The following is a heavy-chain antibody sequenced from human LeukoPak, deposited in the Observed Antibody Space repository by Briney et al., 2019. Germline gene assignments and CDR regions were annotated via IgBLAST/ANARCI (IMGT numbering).Heavy chain of an antibody. D-gene: IGHD2-2*01. V-gene: IGHV1-69*05. J-gene: IGHJ6*03. CDR2: IIPIFGTA. CDR1: GGTFSSYA. Sequence: SVKVSCKASGGTFSSYAVSWVRQAPGQGLEWMGGIIPIFGTANYAQKFQGRVTITTDESTSTAYMELSSLRSEDTAVYYCARAVPGYCSSTSCPIDYYYMDVWGKGTTVTVSS. CDR3: ARAVPGYCSSTSCPIDYYYMDV.